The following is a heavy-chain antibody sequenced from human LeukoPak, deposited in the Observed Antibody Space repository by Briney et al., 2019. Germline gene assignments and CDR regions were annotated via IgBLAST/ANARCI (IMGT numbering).Heavy chain of an antibody. Sequence: PGGSLRLSCAASGFTFSTYGMHWVRQAPGKGLYWVAFIPYDGSDKYYADSVKGRFTISRDNSKNTLYLQMNSLRVEDTAVYYCAKGRSTTDYWGQGTLVTVSS. CDR2: IPYDGSDK. J-gene: IGHJ4*02. CDR1: GFTFSTYG. V-gene: IGHV3-30*02. CDR3: AKGRSTTDY. D-gene: IGHD2/OR15-2a*01.